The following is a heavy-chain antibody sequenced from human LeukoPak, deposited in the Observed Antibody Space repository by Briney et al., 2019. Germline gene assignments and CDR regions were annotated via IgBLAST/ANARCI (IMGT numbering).Heavy chain of an antibody. Sequence: PGGSLRLSCAASGFTFSDYYMSWIRQAPGKGLEWVSYISSSGSTIYYADSVKGRFTISRDNAKNSLYLQMNSLRAEDTAVYYCARVGYYYDSSGYQTDAFDIWGQGTMVTVSS. J-gene: IGHJ3*02. CDR3: ARVGYYYDSSGYQTDAFDI. CDR2: ISSSGSTI. CDR1: GFTFSDYY. D-gene: IGHD3-22*01. V-gene: IGHV3-11*01.